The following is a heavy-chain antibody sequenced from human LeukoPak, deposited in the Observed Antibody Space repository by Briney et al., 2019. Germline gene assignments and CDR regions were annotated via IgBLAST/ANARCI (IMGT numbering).Heavy chain of an antibody. J-gene: IGHJ4*02. V-gene: IGHV5-51*01. Sequence: RGESLQISCKGSGYSFTSYWIGWVRQMPGKGLEWMGIIYPSDSDTTYSPTFQGQVTISADKSISTAYLQWSSLKASDTAMYYCARRDFSGSYYDYWGQGTLVTVSS. CDR1: GYSFTSYW. CDR2: IYPSDSDT. D-gene: IGHD1-26*01. CDR3: ARRDFSGSYYDY.